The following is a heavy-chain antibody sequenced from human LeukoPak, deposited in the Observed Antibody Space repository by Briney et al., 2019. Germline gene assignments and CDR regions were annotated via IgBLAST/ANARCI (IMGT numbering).Heavy chain of an antibody. CDR3: ARQGVIPYYYDGSGYYPWYFDY. Sequence: SETLSLTCAVSGGSISSSNWWSWVRQPPGKGLEWIGEIYHSGSTNYNPSLKSRVTISVDKSKNQFSLKLSSVTAADTAVYYCARQGVIPYYYDGSGYYPWYFDYWGQGTLVTVSS. D-gene: IGHD3-22*01. CDR1: GGSISSSNW. V-gene: IGHV4-4*02. J-gene: IGHJ4*02. CDR2: IYHSGST.